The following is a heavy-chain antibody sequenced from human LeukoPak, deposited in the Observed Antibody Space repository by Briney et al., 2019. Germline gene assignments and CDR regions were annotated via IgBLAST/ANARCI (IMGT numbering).Heavy chain of an antibody. CDR1: GYTFTGYY. V-gene: IGHV1-2*02. CDR3: ARGLSIAAAPVDY. Sequence: ASVKVSCKASGYTFTGYYMHWVRQAPGQGLEWMGWINPNSGGTNYAQKFQGRVTMTRDTSISTAYMELSRLRSGDTAVYYCARGLSIAAAPVDYWGQGTLVTVSS. J-gene: IGHJ4*02. CDR2: INPNSGGT. D-gene: IGHD6-13*01.